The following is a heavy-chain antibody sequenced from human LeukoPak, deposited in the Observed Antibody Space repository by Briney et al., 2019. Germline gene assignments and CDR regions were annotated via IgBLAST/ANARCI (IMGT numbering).Heavy chain of an antibody. D-gene: IGHD5-24*01. CDR2: ISGSGGST. CDR3: AKVASDGYISLYYFDY. V-gene: IGHV3-23*01. CDR1: GFTFSSYA. J-gene: IGHJ4*02. Sequence: GGSLRLSCAASGFTFSSYAMSWVRQAPGKGLEWVSAISGSGGSTYYADSVKGRFTISRDNSKNTLYLQMNSLRAEDTAVYYCAKVASDGYISLYYFDYWGQGTLVTVSS.